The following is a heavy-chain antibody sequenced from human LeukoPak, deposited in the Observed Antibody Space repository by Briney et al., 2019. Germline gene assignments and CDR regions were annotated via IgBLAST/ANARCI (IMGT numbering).Heavy chain of an antibody. D-gene: IGHD6-19*01. CDR3: AKDSGGQWLVYFYYYYGMDV. CDR1: GFTFSSYG. CDR2: ISYDGSNK. Sequence: PGGSLRLSCAASGFTFSSYGTHWVRQAPGKGLEWVAVISYDGSNKYYADSVKGRFTISRDNSKNTLYLQMNSLRAEDTAVYYCAKDSGGQWLVYFYYYYGMDVWGQGATVTVSS. V-gene: IGHV3-30*18. J-gene: IGHJ6*02.